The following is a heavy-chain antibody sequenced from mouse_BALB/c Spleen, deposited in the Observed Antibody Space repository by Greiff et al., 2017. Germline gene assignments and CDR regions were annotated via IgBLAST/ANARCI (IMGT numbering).Heavy chain of an antibody. CDR1: GYAFTNYL. CDR3: ARDSHYYGSSYYFDY. D-gene: IGHD1-1*01. J-gene: IGHJ2*01. Sequence: QVQLQQSGAELVRPGTSVKVSCKASGYAFTNYLIEWVKQRPGQGLEWIGVINPGSGGTNYNEKFKGKATLTADKSSSTAYMQLSSLTSDDSAVYFCARDSHYYGSSYYFDYWGQGTTLTVSS. CDR2: INPGSGGT. V-gene: IGHV1-54*01.